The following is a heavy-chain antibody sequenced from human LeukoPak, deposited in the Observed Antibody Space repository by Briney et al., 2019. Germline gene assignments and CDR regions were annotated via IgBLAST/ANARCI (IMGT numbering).Heavy chain of an antibody. D-gene: IGHD3-3*01. CDR3: ARGVPYPSWSGPHYSDD. Sequence: GGSLRLSCAASGFTLSTYWMSWVRQAPGKGLEWVAHIKQDGSQEYYVDSVRGRFTISRDNAKNSLNLQMNYLRSDDTAVYYCARGVPYPSWSGPHYSDDWGQGILVTVTS. CDR1: GFTLSTYW. V-gene: IGHV3-7*01. CDR2: IKQDGSQE. J-gene: IGHJ4*02.